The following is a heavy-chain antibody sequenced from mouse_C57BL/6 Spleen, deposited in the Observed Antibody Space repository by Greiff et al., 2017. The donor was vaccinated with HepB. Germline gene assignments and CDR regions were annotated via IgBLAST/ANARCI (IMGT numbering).Heavy chain of an antibody. J-gene: IGHJ2*01. CDR2: IYPRDGST. Sequence: QVQLQQSGPELVKPGASVKISCKASGYAFSSSWMNWVKQRPGQGLEWIGWIYPRDGSTKYNEKFKGKATLTVDTSSSTAYMELHSLTSEDSAVYFCARVDPLGPFDYWGQGTTLTVSS. CDR1: GYAFSSSW. CDR3: ARVDPLGPFDY. D-gene: IGHD4-1*01. V-gene: IGHV1-85*01.